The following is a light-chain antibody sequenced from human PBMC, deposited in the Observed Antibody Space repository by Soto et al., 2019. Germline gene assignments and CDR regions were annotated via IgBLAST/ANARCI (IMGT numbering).Light chain of an antibody. V-gene: IGKV3-20*01. CDR1: QTVSNSY. CDR3: QECGCEPHT. J-gene: IGKJ4*01. CDR2: DAS. Sequence: EFVLSQSPGTLSLTPGERATLSCRVSQTVSNSYLAWYQQKPGQAPGLLIYDASSRASGSPDRFSGGLHGTNFTLAIGSLERENFAVCYRQECGCEPHTFGGGTKM.